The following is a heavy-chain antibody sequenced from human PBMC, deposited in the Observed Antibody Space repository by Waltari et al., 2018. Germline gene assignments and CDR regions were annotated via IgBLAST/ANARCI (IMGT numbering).Heavy chain of an antibody. D-gene: IGHD1-7*01. CDR3: ARDKGGAGTDPNVWFDP. CDR1: GGSISSGSYY. J-gene: IGHJ5*02. Sequence: QVQLQESGPGLVKPSQTLSLTCTVSGGSISSGSYYWSWIRQPAGKGLEWIGYIYTSGSTNYNPSLKSRVTISVDTSKNQFSLKLSSVTAADTAVYYCARDKGGAGTDPNVWFDPWGQGTLVTVSS. V-gene: IGHV4-61*09. CDR2: IYTSGST.